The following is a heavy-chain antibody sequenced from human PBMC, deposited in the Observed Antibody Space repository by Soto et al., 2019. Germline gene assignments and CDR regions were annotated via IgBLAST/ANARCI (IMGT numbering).Heavy chain of an antibody. J-gene: IGHJ4*02. Sequence: DVKLLDSGGGLVQPGRSLRLSCAASGFTFSNYAMSWVRQAPGKGLEWVSTIRASGVTTFYADSARGRFTISRDNSRNTLSLQMNSLTAADTAIYYCAKGAIVRLNYWDQGTLVTGSS. V-gene: IGHV3-23*01. CDR2: IRASGVTT. CDR3: AKGAIVRLNY. CDR1: GFTFSNYA. D-gene: IGHD2-21*01.